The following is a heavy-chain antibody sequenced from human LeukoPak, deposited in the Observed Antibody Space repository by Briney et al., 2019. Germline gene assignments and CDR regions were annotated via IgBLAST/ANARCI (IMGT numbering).Heavy chain of an antibody. V-gene: IGHV1-69*05. Sequence: SVKVSCKASGGTFSSYAISWVRQAPGQGLEWMGGIIPIFGTEDYAQKFQGRVTITTDESTSTAYMELSSLRSEDTAVYYCASDDVGYCSGGSCYSLDYWGQGTLVTVSS. D-gene: IGHD2-15*01. CDR3: ASDDVGYCSGGSCYSLDY. CDR2: IIPIFGTE. CDR1: GGTFSSYA. J-gene: IGHJ4*02.